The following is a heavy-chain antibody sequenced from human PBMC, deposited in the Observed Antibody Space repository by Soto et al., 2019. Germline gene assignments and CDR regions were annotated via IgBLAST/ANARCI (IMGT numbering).Heavy chain of an antibody. Sequence: QVQLVQAGAEVKKPGSSVKVSCKASGGTFSSYAISWVRQAPGQGLEWLGGIIPIFGTANYAQKFQGRVTITADESTSTAYMELSSLRSEDTAVYYCAEGYCSGGSCYSLFDYWGQGTLVTVSS. CDR1: GGTFSSYA. V-gene: IGHV1-69*01. D-gene: IGHD2-15*01. CDR2: IIPIFGTA. CDR3: AEGYCSGGSCYSLFDY. J-gene: IGHJ4*02.